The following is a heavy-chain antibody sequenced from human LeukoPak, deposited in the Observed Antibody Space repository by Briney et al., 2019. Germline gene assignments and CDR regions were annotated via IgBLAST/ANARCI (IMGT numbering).Heavy chain of an antibody. V-gene: IGHV3-7*01. CDR2: IKKDGSEK. Sequence: GGSLRLSCAASGFSFSDYWMSWVRQAPGRGLEWVANIKKDGSEKYYVDSVKGRFTISRDNARNSLYLQMSSLRVEDTAVYYCVRFYYGSGTSFDPWGQGTLVTVSS. D-gene: IGHD3-10*01. CDR1: GFSFSDYW. J-gene: IGHJ5*02. CDR3: VRFYYGSGTSFDP.